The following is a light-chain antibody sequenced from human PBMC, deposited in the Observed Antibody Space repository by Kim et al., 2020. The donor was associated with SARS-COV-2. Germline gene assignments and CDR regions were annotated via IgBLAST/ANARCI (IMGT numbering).Light chain of an antibody. J-gene: IGLJ3*02. CDR3: NSRDSSGNHWV. V-gene: IGLV3-19*01. CDR2: GKN. Sequence: LGQTVRIRCQGDSLRSYYASWYQQKPGQAPVLVIYGKNNRPSGIPDRFSGSSSGNTASLTITGAQAEDEADYYCNSRDSSGNHWVFGGGTKLTVL. CDR1: SLRSYY.